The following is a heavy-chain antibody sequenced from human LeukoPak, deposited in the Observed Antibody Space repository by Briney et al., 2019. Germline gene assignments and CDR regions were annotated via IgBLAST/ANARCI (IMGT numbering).Heavy chain of an antibody. Sequence: GESLRLSCAASGFSFSSYWMHWVRQAPGKGLVWVSRINIDGSTTTYADSVKGRFTISRDNAKNTLSLQMNSLRAEDTAVYYCISDHTGHDDYWGQGTLVTVSS. CDR1: GFSFSSYW. CDR3: ISDHTGHDDY. J-gene: IGHJ4*02. V-gene: IGHV3-74*01. D-gene: IGHD1-1*01. CDR2: INIDGSTT.